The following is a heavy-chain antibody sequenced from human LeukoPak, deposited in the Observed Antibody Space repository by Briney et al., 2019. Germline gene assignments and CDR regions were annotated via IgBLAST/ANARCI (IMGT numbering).Heavy chain of an antibody. Sequence: SETLSLTCTVSGGSISSYYWSWIRQPAGKGLEWIGRIYTSGSTNYNASLKSRVSMSVDTSKNQFSLKLSSVTAADTAVYYCARGSGRIAVAGTKYFQHWGQGTLVTVSS. J-gene: IGHJ1*01. V-gene: IGHV4-4*07. CDR3: ARGSGRIAVAGTKYFQH. CDR1: GGSISSYY. CDR2: IYTSGST. D-gene: IGHD6-19*01.